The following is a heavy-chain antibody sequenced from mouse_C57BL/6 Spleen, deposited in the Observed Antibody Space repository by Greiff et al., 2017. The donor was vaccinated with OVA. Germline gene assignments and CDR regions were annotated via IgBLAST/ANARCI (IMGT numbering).Heavy chain of an antibody. D-gene: IGHD2-1*01. Sequence: EVQLQQSGPELVKPGASVKISCKASGYTFTDYYMNWVKQSHGKSLEWIGDINPNNGGTSYNQKFKGKATLTVDKSSSTAYMELRSLTSEDSAVYYCARTDGNYEDFDYWGQGTTLTVSS. CDR3: ARTDGNYEDFDY. V-gene: IGHV1-26*01. CDR1: GYTFTDYY. CDR2: INPNNGGT. J-gene: IGHJ2*01.